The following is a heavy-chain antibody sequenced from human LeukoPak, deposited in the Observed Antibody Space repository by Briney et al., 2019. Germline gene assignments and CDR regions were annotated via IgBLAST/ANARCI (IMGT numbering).Heavy chain of an antibody. CDR2: IKQDGSEK. D-gene: IGHD5-18*01. V-gene: IGHV3-7*03. CDR3: ARAPRSGYSYGYDYYYGMDV. CDR1: GFTFSSYW. Sequence: GGSLRLSCAASGFTFSSYWMSWVRQAPGEGLEWVANIKQDGSEKYYVDSVKGRFTISRDNAKNSLYLQMNSLRAEDTAVYYCARAPRSGYSYGYDYYYGMDVWGQGTTVTVSS. J-gene: IGHJ6*02.